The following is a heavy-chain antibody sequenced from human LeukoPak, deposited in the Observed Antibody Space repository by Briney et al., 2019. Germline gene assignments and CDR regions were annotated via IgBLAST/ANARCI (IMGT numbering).Heavy chain of an antibody. CDR3: ARVGKDNDYVWGSYRPGAFDI. D-gene: IGHD3-16*02. CDR2: IYYSGST. CDR1: GGSISSGSYY. V-gene: IGHV4-61*10. Sequence: SQTLSLTCTVSGGSISSGSYYWSWIRQPAGKGLEWIGYIYYSGSTNYNPSLKSRVTISVDTSKNQFSLKLSSVTAADTAVYYCARVGKDNDYVWGSYRPGAFDIWGQGTMVTVSS. J-gene: IGHJ3*02.